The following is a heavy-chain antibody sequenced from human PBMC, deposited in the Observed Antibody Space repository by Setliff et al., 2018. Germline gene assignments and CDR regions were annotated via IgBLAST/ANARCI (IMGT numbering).Heavy chain of an antibody. CDR1: GYSFSISW. Sequence: PGESLKISCKDSGYSFSISWIGWVRQMPGKGLDWMGIIYPGDSHDIRYSPSFQGQVTISADKSINTAYLQWSSLKASDTAIYYCTRHEDRNKCTSSSCYRENDAFDVWGQGAMVTVSS. D-gene: IGHD2-2*01. CDR3: TRHEDRNKCTSSSCYRENDAFDV. CDR2: IYPGDSHDI. V-gene: IGHV5-51*01. J-gene: IGHJ3*01.